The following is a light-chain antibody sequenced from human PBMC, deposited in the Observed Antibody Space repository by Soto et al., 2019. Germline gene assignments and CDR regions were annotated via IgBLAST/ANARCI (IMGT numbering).Light chain of an antibody. CDR1: ETISTW. V-gene: IGKV1-5*03. CDR2: KAS. J-gene: IGKJ1*01. CDR3: QEYKTYPGT. Sequence: DIQMTQSPSTLSASVGDRVTITCRASETISTWLAWYQQKPGKAPNLLIYKASTVGSGVPSRFIGSGSGTEFSLTIRGLQADDFATYYCQEYKTYPGTFGPVNKVEIK.